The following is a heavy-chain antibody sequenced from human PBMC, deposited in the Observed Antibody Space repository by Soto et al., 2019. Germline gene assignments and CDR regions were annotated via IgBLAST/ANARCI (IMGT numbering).Heavy chain of an antibody. CDR3: VKYCSTTICPDRWFDP. V-gene: IGHV3-23*05. CDR2: IYGRGSTT. D-gene: IGHD2-15*01. J-gene: IGHJ5*02. Sequence: EVQVLESGGGLVQPGGSPRLSCAVSGFTFSNYAMSWVRQAPGKGLEWVSTIYGRGSTTYYADSVKGRFTISRDNSKDTLHLQMNSLRVEDTAVYYCVKYCSTTICPDRWFDPWGQGALVIVSS. CDR1: GFTFSNYA.